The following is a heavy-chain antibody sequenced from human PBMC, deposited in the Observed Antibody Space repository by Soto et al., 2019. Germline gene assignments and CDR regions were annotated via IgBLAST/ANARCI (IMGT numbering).Heavy chain of an antibody. D-gene: IGHD5-12*01. J-gene: IGHJ4*02. Sequence: GGSLRLSCAGSGFTFSSYAMSWVRQAPGKGLEWVSAISGSGGSTYYADAVKGRFTISRDNSKNTLYLQMNSLRAEDTAVYYCAKAGATFEVATFLDYWGQGTLVTVSS. CDR2: ISGSGGST. V-gene: IGHV3-23*01. CDR3: AKAGATFEVATFLDY. CDR1: GFTFSSYA.